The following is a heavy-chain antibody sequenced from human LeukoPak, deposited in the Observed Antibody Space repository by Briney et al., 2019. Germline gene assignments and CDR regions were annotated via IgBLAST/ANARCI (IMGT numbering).Heavy chain of an antibody. Sequence: GGSLRLSCAASGFTFDDYGMSWVRQAPGKGLEWVSGINWNGGSTGYADSVKGRFTISRDNSKNTLYLQMNSLRAEDTAVYYCARGSRFGESTGYYYYMDVWGKGTTVTVSS. V-gene: IGHV3-20*04. D-gene: IGHD3-10*01. CDR1: GFTFDDYG. J-gene: IGHJ6*03. CDR3: ARGSRFGESTGYYYYMDV. CDR2: INWNGGST.